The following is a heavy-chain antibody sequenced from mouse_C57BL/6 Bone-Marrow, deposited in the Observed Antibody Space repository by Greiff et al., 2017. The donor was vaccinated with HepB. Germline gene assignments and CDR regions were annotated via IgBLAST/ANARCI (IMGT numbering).Heavy chain of an antibody. J-gene: IGHJ1*03. CDR3: ARPEYDGSSYGYFDV. V-gene: IGHV4-1*01. Sequence: EVQLQESGGGLVQPGGSLKLSCAASGIDFSRYWMSWVRRAPGKGLEWIGEINPDSSTINYAPSLKDKFIISRDNAKNTLYLQMSKVRSEDTALYYCARPEYDGSSYGYFDVWGTGTTVTVSS. CDR2: INPDSSTI. D-gene: IGHD1-1*01. CDR1: GIDFSRYW.